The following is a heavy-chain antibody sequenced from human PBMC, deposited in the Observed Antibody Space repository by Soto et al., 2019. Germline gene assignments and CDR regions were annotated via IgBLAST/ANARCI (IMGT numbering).Heavy chain of an antibody. V-gene: IGHV3-30-3*01. Sequence: GGSLRLSCAASGFTFSSYAMHWVRQAPGKGLEWVAVISYDGSNKYYADSVKGRFTISRDNSKNTLYLQMNSLRAEDTAVYYCARDLVGATDYWGQGTLVTVSS. J-gene: IGHJ4*02. CDR1: GFTFSSYA. CDR3: ARDLVGATDY. D-gene: IGHD1-26*01. CDR2: ISYDGSNK.